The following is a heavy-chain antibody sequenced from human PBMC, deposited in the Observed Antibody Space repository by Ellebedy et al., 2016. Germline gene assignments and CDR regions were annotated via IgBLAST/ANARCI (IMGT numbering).Heavy chain of an antibody. CDR3: ARGLGSSSGRGDY. V-gene: IGHV3-7*03. CDR2: VRQDGGNT. D-gene: IGHD6-6*01. J-gene: IGHJ4*02. Sequence: GGSLRLSCVASGFTFSTYWMSWVRQAPGKGPEWVAKVRQDGGNTYYVDSVRGRFTISRDNAKNSLYLQMNSLRADDTAVYYCARGLGSSSGRGDYWGQGTLVTVSS. CDR1: GFTFSTYW.